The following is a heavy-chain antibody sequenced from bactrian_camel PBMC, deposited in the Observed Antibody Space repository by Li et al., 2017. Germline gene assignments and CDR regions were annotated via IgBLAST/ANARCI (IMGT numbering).Heavy chain of an antibody. J-gene: IGHJ4*01. D-gene: IGHD7*01. V-gene: IGHV3S1*01. CDR3: FTGNSGGT. Sequence: HVQLVESGGGLVQPGGSLRLSCVASGFTFGTAWMSWVRQGPGAGLEWISSISERGGTTGYADSVKGRFTISRDNAKNTMYLQMNSLKSEDTAMYYCFTGNSGGTRGQGTQVTVS. CDR1: GFTFGTAW. CDR2: ISERGGTT.